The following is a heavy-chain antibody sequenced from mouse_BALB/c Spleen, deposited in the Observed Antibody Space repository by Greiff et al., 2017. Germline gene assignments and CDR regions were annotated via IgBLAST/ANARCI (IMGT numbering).Heavy chain of an antibody. CDR1: GFTFSSFG. J-gene: IGHJ4*01. CDR2: ISSGSSTI. Sequence: EVNVVESGGGLVQPGGSRKLSCAASGFTFSSFGMHWVRQAPEKGLEWVAYISSGSSTIYYADTVKGRFTISRDNPKNTLFLQMTSLRSEDTAMYYCARSGRDAMDYWGQGTSVTVSS. D-gene: IGHD3-1*01. V-gene: IGHV5-17*02. CDR3: ARSGRDAMDY.